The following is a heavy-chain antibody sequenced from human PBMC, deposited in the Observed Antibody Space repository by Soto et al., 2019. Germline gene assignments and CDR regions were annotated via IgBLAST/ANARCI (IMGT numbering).Heavy chain of an antibody. D-gene: IGHD5-12*01. CDR2: IKNKPKSYTT. Sequence: EVQLVESGGGLVQPGGSLRLSCAASGFTFSDHYMDWVRQAPGKGLEWIGRIKNKPKSYTTQYAASVKGRFTISRDDFSNSLHLQMESLRADETAVYYCARYIVATKYLDYWGQGTLVTVSS. J-gene: IGHJ4*02. CDR3: ARYIVATKYLDY. V-gene: IGHV3-72*01. CDR1: GFTFSDHY.